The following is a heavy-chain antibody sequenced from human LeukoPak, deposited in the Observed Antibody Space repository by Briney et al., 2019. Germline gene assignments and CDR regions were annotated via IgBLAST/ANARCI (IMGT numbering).Heavy chain of an antibody. D-gene: IGHD3-9*01. CDR3: ARSDIFTPLPLNY. CDR2: IYYSGST. V-gene: IGHV4-59*08. J-gene: IGHJ4*02. Sequence: SETLSLTYTVSGGSVSSDYWSWIRQPPGKGLEWIGYIYYSGSTNYNPSLKSRVTISVDTSKNQFSLKLSSVTAADTAVYYCARSDIFTPLPLNYWGQGTLVTVSS. CDR1: GGSVSSDY.